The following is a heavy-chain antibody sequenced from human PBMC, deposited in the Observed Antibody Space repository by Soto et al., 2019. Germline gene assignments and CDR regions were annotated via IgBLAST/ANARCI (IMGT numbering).Heavy chain of an antibody. V-gene: IGHV4-30-2*01. J-gene: IGHJ3*01. CDR1: GGYISGGYYS. Sequence: SETLSLTCVVSGGYISGGYYSWSWIRQQPGKGLEWIGFIYNSGSTCYNSSLRSRVSISVDRTKNHFFLNLTSVTAADTAVYYCATLRKLFQLWGQGTKVTVSS. CDR3: ATLRKLFQL. CDR2: IYNSGST.